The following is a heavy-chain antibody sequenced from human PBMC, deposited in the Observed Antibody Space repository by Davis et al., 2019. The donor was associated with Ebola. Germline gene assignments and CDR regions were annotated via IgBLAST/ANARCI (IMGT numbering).Heavy chain of an antibody. CDR1: GLVFSSYW. CDR2: INSDGSTA. Sequence: HTGGSLRLSCAASGLVFSSYWMHWVRQAPGKGLIWVSRINSDGSTASHADSVKGRFTISRDNSKNTLYLQMNSLRAEDTAVYYCARKYWGSGLPDFDYWGQGTLVTVSS. V-gene: IGHV3-74*01. D-gene: IGHD7-27*01. J-gene: IGHJ4*02. CDR3: ARKYWGSGLPDFDY.